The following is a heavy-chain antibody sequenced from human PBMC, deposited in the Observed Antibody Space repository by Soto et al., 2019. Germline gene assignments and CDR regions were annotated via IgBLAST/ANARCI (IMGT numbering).Heavy chain of an antibody. CDR3: ARRVRGGEYYYYYYMDV. V-gene: IGHV1-18*01. Sequence: ASVKVSCKASGYTFTSYGISWVRQAPGQGLEWMGWISAYNGNTNYAQKLQGRVTMTTDTSTSTAYMELRSLRSDDTAVYYCARRVRGGEYYYYYYMDVWGKGTTVIVSS. J-gene: IGHJ6*03. CDR2: ISAYNGNT. CDR1: GYTFTSYG. D-gene: IGHD3-10*01.